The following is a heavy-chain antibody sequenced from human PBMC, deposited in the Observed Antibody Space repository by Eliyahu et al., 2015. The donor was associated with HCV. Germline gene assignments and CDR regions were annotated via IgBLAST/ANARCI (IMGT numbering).Heavy chain of an antibody. Sequence: QLQLQESGPGLVKPSETLSLXCTVSGGSISRSYYYWAWIRQPPGKGLEWIGSIYYSGSTYNNPSLKNRVTISVDTSKNQFSLKLSSVTAADTAVYYCARHYSSYHYGLDVWGQGTTVTVSS. CDR1: GGSISRSYYY. V-gene: IGHV4-39*01. CDR3: ARHYSSYHYGLDV. CDR2: IYYSGST. D-gene: IGHD2-15*01. J-gene: IGHJ6*02.